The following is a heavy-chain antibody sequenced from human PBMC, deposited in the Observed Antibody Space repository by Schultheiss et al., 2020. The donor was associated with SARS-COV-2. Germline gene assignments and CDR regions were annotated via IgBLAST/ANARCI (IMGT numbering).Heavy chain of an antibody. CDR2: ISGSGGST. V-gene: IGHV3-23*01. CDR1: GFTVSSNY. D-gene: IGHD6-6*01. J-gene: IGHJ3*02. Sequence: GGSLRLSCAASGFTVSSNYMSWVRQAPGKGLEWVSAISGSGGSTYYADSVKGRFTISRDNSKNTLYLQMNSLRAEDTAVYYCATSLAARGAFDIWGQGTMVTVSS. CDR3: ATSLAARGAFDI.